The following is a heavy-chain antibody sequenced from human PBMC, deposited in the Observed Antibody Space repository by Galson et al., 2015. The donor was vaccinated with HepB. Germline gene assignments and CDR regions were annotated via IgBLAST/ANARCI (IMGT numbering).Heavy chain of an antibody. CDR2: IIPVLGIA. J-gene: IGHJ3*02. Sequence: SVKVSCKASGGTFSSYTISWVRQAPGQGLEWMGRIIPVLGIANYAQKFQGRVTITADKSTSTAYMELSSLRSEDTAVYYCARAEGVPMALAAFDIWGQGTMVTVSS. V-gene: IGHV1-69*02. CDR3: ARAEGVPMALAAFDI. D-gene: IGHD3-10*01. CDR1: GGTFSSYT.